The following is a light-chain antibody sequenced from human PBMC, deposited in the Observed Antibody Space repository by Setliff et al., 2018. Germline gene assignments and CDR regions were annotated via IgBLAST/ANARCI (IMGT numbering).Light chain of an antibody. Sequence: QSALTHPPSVSGAPGQRVTISCTGSSSNIGAGYDVHWYQQLPGTAPKLLIYGNSNRPSGVPDRFSGSKSGTSASLAITGLRAEDEADYYCQSYDSSLSGSGVFGTGTKVTVL. CDR3: QSYDSSLSGSGV. V-gene: IGLV1-40*01. J-gene: IGLJ1*01. CDR2: GNS. CDR1: SSNIGAGYD.